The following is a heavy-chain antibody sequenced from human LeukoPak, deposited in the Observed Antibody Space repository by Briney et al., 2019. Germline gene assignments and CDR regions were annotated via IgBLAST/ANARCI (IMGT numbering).Heavy chain of an antibody. Sequence: GASVKLSCKASGYTFTSYGISWVRQAPGQGLEWMGWISAYSGNTNYAQKLQGRVTMTTDTSTSTAYMELGSLKSDDTAVYYCARDLGVGGYCSSTSCSWFDPWGQGTLVTVSS. CDR1: GYTFTSYG. CDR3: ARDLGVGGYCSSTSCSWFDP. D-gene: IGHD2-2*01. CDR2: ISAYSGNT. J-gene: IGHJ5*02. V-gene: IGHV1-18*04.